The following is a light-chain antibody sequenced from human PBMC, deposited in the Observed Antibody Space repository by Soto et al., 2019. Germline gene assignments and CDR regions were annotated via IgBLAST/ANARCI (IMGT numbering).Light chain of an antibody. CDR3: RAFTSISTYV. Sequence: QSALTQPASVSGSPGQSITISCTGTSSDVGGYNYVSWYQQYPGKAPKLMIHDVSNRPSGVSNRFSGSKSGNTASLTISGLQAEDEAAYHCRAFTSISTYVFGTGTTLTVL. V-gene: IGLV2-14*01. CDR1: SSDVGGYNY. CDR2: DVS. J-gene: IGLJ1*01.